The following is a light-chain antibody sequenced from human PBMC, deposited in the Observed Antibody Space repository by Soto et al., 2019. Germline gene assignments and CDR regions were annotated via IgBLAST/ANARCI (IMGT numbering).Light chain of an antibody. V-gene: IGKV3-20*01. Sequence: EIVLTQSPGTLSLSPGERATLSCRASQSVSSSYLAWYQQKPGQAPSLLIYGVSSRASGIPDRFSGSGSGTDFTLTISRLEPEDFAVYYCQQYGSSPFTFGPGTNVDIK. CDR2: GVS. CDR1: QSVSSSY. J-gene: IGKJ3*01. CDR3: QQYGSSPFT.